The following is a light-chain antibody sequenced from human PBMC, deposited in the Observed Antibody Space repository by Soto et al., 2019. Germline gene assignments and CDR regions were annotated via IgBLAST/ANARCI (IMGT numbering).Light chain of an antibody. CDR1: QSFSGTH. CDR3: QQYNNWPQT. V-gene: IGKV3-15*01. Sequence: IGLTQSAGTLSLSPGDGDTLXCRASQSFSGTHRAWYQQEPGQAPRLLSYGASTRATGTPARFSGSGSATEFTLTISSLQSEDFAVYYCQQYNNWPQTFGQGTKVDIK. J-gene: IGKJ1*01. CDR2: GAS.